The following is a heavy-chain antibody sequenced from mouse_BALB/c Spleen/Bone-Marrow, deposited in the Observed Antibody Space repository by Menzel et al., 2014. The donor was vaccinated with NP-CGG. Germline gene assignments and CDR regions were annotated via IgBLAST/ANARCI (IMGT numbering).Heavy chain of an antibody. Sequence: EVKLVESGAELVKPGASVKLSCTASGFNIKDTYMHWVKQRPEQGLEWIGRIDPANGNTKYDPKFQGKATITADTSSNTAYLQLSSLTSEDTAVYYCASSAYPWGQGTLVTVSA. CDR2: IDPANGNT. CDR1: GFNIKDTY. J-gene: IGHJ3*01. V-gene: IGHV14-3*02. D-gene: IGHD2-10*01. CDR3: ASSAYP.